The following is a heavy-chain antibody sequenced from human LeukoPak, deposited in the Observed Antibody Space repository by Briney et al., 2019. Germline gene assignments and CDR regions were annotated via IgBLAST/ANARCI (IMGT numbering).Heavy chain of an antibody. Sequence: SETLSLTCTVSGGSISSYYWSWIRQPPGKGLEWIGYIYTSGSTNYNPSLKSRVTISVDTSKNQFSLKLSSVTAADTAVYYCARHRDIVVVPAAHRLVWDWFDPWGQGTLVTVSS. D-gene: IGHD2-2*01. CDR2: IYTSGST. J-gene: IGHJ5*02. CDR3: ARHRDIVVVPAAHRLVWDWFDP. V-gene: IGHV4-4*09. CDR1: GGSISSYY.